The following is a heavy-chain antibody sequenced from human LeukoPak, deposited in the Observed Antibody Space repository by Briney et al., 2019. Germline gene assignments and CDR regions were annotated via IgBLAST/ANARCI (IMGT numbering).Heavy chain of an antibody. CDR2: IYTSGGI. CDR1: GGSISSYY. D-gene: IGHD3-22*01. Sequence: PSETLSLTCTVSGGSISSYYWSWIRQPAGKGLEWIGRIYTSGGINYNPSLKSRVTMSGDTSKKQFSLKLTSVTAADTAVYYCACLTTADAFDIWGQGTMVTVSS. V-gene: IGHV4-4*07. J-gene: IGHJ3*02. CDR3: ACLTTADAFDI.